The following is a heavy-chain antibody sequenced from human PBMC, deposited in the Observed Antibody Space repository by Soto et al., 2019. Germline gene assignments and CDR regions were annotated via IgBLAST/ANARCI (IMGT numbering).Heavy chain of an antibody. CDR1: GYSFSSYW. CDR2: IYPADSET. CDR3: ARQLMAYGTDV. D-gene: IGHD3-10*01. J-gene: IGHJ6*02. V-gene: IGHV5-51*01. Sequence: PGESLKISCRGSGYSFSSYWIGWVRQMPGKGLEWMGIIYPADSETRYSPSFQGQVTISADKSISTAYLQWSSLKASDTAMYYCARQLMAYGTDVWGQGTTVTVSS.